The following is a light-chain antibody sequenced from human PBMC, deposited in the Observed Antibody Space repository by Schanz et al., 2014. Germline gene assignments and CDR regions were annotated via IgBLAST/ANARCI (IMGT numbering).Light chain of an antibody. J-gene: IGKJ1*01. CDR2: GAS. Sequence: DIRMTQSPSSLSASVGDRVTITCRASQGITNHLAWYQQKPGKVPKLLIYGASTLPSGVPSRFSGSGSGTDFTLTISRLQPEDVAAYYCQKYSSVPWTFGQGTKVEIK. V-gene: IGKV1-27*01. CDR3: QKYSSVPWT. CDR1: QGITNH.